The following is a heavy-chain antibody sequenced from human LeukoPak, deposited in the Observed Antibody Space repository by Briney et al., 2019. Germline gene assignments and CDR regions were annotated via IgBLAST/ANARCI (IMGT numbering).Heavy chain of an antibody. V-gene: IGHV4-30-2*01. Sequence: PSETLSLTCAVSGGSISSGGYPWSWIRQPPGKGLEWIGYIYQSGSTYYNPSLKSRVTISVDRSKNQFSLKLSSVTAADTAVYYCARVKYTSGWHFDYWGQGTLVTVSS. D-gene: IGHD6-19*01. J-gene: IGHJ4*02. CDR1: GGSISSGGYP. CDR2: IYQSGST. CDR3: ARVKYTSGWHFDY.